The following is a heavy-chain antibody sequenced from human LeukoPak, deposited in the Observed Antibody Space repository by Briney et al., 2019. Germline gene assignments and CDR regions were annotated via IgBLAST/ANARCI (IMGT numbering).Heavy chain of an antibody. Sequence: GASVKVPCKASGYTFTGYYMHWVRQAPGQGLEWMGWINPNSGGTNYAQKFQGRVTMTRDTSISTAYMELSRLRSDDTAVYYCAREYYYGSGNYYNRIDYWGQGTLVTVSS. V-gene: IGHV1-2*02. CDR3: AREYYYGSGNYYNRIDY. CDR2: INPNSGGT. D-gene: IGHD3-10*01. CDR1: GYTFTGYY. J-gene: IGHJ4*02.